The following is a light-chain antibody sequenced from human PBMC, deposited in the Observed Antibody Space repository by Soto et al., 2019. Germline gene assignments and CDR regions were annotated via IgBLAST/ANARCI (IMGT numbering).Light chain of an antibody. CDR1: ESVTTN. CDR3: QQRSDWPRT. J-gene: IGKJ1*01. CDR2: GAS. V-gene: IGKV3-15*01. Sequence: EIVMTQSPATLSVSPGERATLSCRASESVTTNLAWYQQKPGQAPRLLIYGASTRATGIPDRFSGSGSGTEFTLTISSLQSEDFAVYYCQQRSDWPRTFGQGTKVDNK.